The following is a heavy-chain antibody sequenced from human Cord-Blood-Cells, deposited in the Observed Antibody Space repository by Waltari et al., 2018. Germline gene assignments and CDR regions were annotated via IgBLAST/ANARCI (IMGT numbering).Heavy chain of an antibody. CDR1: GYNLTELS. D-gene: IGHD2-8*01. Sequence: QVQLVQSGAEVKKPGASVKVSCKVSGYNLTELSMHWVRQAPGKGREWMGGFDPEDGETIYAQKFQGRVTMTEDTSTDTAYMELSSLRSEDTAVYYCATVGYCTNGVCYIDDAFDIWGQGTMVTVSS. CDR3: ATVGYCTNGVCYIDDAFDI. CDR2: FDPEDGET. J-gene: IGHJ3*02. V-gene: IGHV1-24*01.